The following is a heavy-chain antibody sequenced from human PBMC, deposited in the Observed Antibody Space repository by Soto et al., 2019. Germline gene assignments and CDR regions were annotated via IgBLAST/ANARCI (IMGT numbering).Heavy chain of an antibody. V-gene: IGHV1-3*01. J-gene: IGHJ3*02. D-gene: IGHD6-13*01. Sequence: ASGKVSCEASGYTFTSYAIHWVRQAPGQRLEWMGWINAGNGNTKYSQKFQGRVTITRDTSASTAYMELSSLRSEDTAVYYCALRIAAPNAFDIWGQGTMVTVSS. CDR3: ALRIAAPNAFDI. CDR1: GYTFTSYA. CDR2: INAGNGNT.